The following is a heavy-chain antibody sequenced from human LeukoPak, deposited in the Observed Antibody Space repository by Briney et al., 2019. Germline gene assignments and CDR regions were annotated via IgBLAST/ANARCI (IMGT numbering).Heavy chain of an antibody. CDR3: ARDSSGDYFDY. D-gene: IGHD3-22*01. J-gene: IGHJ4*02. CDR1: GFTVSGNY. CDR2: VYSGGST. Sequence: GGSLRLSCVVSGFTVSGNYTSWVRQAPGKGLEWVSVVYSGGSTYYADSVKGRFTISRDNSKNTLFLEMNSLRAEDTAVYYCARDSSGDYFDYWGQGTLVTVSS. V-gene: IGHV3-66*02.